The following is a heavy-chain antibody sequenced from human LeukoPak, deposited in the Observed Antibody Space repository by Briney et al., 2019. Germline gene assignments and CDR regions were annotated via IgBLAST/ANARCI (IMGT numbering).Heavy chain of an antibody. CDR2: IYYSGST. V-gene: IGHV4-59*01. J-gene: IGHJ3*02. CDR1: SGSISSYY. D-gene: IGHD3-22*01. CDR3: ARDPYDSSASAFDI. Sequence: KPSETLSLTCTVSSGSISSYYWSWLRQPPGKGLELIGYIYYSGSTNYNPSLKSRVTISVDTSKSQFSLKLSSVTAADTAVYYCARDPYDSSASAFDIWGQGTMVTVSS.